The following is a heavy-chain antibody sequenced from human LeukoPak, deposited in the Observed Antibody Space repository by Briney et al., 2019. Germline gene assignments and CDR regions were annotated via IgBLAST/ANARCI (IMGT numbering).Heavy chain of an antibody. CDR1: GGSFSGYH. J-gene: IGHJ4*02. Sequence: SETLSLTCAVYGGSFSGYHWSWIRQPPGKGLEWIGEINHSESTNYDPSLKSRVTISIDTSNNQFSLKLSSVTAADTAVYYCARVPPYCGGDCILFDYWGQGTLVTVSS. V-gene: IGHV4-34*01. D-gene: IGHD2-21*02. CDR2: INHSEST. CDR3: ARVPPYCGGDCILFDY.